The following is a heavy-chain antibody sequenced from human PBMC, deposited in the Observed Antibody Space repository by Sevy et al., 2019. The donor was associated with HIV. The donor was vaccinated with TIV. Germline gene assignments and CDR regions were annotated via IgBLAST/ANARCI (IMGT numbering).Heavy chain of an antibody. J-gene: IGHJ5*02. CDR2: IYYTRTT. CDR1: GDSINNGDYY. V-gene: IGHV4-31*03. D-gene: IGHD4-4*01. Sequence: SETLSLTCTVSGDSINNGDYYWSWIRQHPGKGLEWIGKIYYTRTTYYNPYLKSRLRISVERSENTLSLSLRSVTAAHTAVDYCARTTATTSSSARNNWFDPWGQGTLVTVSS. CDR3: ARTTATTSSSARNNWFDP.